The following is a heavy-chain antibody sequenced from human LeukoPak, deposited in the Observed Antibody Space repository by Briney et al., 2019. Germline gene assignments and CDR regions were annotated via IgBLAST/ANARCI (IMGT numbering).Heavy chain of an antibody. CDR1: GGSFSGYY. CDR2: INHSGST. J-gene: IGHJ6*02. CDR3: ARGRGYGYPFYYYGMDV. Sequence: SETLSLPCAVYGGSFSGYYWSWIRQPPGKGLEWIGEINHSGSTNYSPSLKSRVTISVDTSKNQFSLKLSSVTAADTAVYYCARGRGYGYPFYYYGMDVWGQGTTVTVSS. V-gene: IGHV4-34*01. D-gene: IGHD5-18*01.